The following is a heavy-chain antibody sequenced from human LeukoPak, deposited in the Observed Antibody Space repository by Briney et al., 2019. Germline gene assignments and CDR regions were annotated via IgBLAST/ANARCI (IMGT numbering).Heavy chain of an antibody. J-gene: IGHJ6*03. D-gene: IGHD3-22*01. CDR1: GGSISSYH. Sequence: PSETLSLTCSVSGGSISSYHWSWIRQSAGKGLEWIGRIYTSGSTNYNPSLKSRVTMSVDTSKNQFSLKLSSVTAADTAVYYCARDSVYYDSSGYYSNYYYYMDVWGKGTTVTVSS. CDR2: IYTSGST. CDR3: ARDSVYYDSSGYYSNYYYYMDV. V-gene: IGHV4-4*07.